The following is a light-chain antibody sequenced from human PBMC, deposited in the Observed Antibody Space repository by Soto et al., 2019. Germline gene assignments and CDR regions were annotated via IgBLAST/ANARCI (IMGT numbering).Light chain of an antibody. CDR2: GAS. J-gene: IGKJ1*01. CDR1: QSVSSSY. V-gene: IGKV3-15*01. CDR3: QQYNNWPRT. Sequence: EIVLTQSPGTLSLSPGERATLSCRASQSVSSSYLAWYQQQPGQAPRLVIYGASTRATGIPARFSGSGSGTEFTLTICSLQSEDVAVYYCQQYNNWPRTLGQGTKVDI.